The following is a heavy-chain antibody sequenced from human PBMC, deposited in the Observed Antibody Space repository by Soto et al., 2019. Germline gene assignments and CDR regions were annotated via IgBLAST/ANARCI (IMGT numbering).Heavy chain of an antibody. CDR1: GGSINNYY. CDR3: ARSSTVVPLYFDY. J-gene: IGHJ4*02. Sequence: QLQESGPGLVRPSETLSLTCTVSGGSINNYYWSWIRQPPGQGLEWIGYFHGRTYSHPSLNSRVTVSADSSKNHVSLEVNSVTAADPTVYYGARSSTVVPLYFDYWGQGTLVTVSS. D-gene: IGHD4-17*01. CDR2: FHGRT. V-gene: IGHV4-59*01.